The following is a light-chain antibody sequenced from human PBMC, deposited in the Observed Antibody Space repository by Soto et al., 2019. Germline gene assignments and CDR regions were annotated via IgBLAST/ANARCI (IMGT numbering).Light chain of an antibody. CDR2: AAS. Sequence: TQSPSSLSASVGDRVTITCLASQGISSYLAWYQQKPGKAPKLLIYAASPLQSGVPSRFSGSGSGTDFTLNISSLQPEDFATYYCQQLNSYPRTFGQGTKLELK. J-gene: IGKJ2*01. V-gene: IGKV1-9*01. CDR3: QQLNSYPRT. CDR1: QGISSY.